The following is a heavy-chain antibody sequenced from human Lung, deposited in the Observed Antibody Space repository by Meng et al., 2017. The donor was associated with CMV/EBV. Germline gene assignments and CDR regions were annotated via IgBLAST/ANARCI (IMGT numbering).Heavy chain of an antibody. CDR2: MNPNSGNT. CDR1: GYTFTSYD. Sequence: SVXVSXXASGYTFTSYDINWVRQATGQGLEWMGWMNPNSGNTGYAQKFQGRVTMTRNTSISTAYMELSSLRSEDTAVYYCARGFLAAKSGLRSLTYWGQAXLVIFSS. D-gene: IGHD2-15*01. V-gene: IGHV1-8*01. CDR3: ARGFLAAKSGLRSLTY. J-gene: IGHJ4*02.